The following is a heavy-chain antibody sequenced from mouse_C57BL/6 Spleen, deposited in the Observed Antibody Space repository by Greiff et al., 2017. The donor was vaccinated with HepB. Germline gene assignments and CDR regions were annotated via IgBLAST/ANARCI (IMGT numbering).Heavy chain of an antibody. D-gene: IGHD2-3*01. Sequence: VQLQQSGPELVKPGASVKMSCKASGYTFTDYNMHWVKQSHGKSLEWIGYINPNNGGTSYNQKFKGKATSTVNKSSSTAYMELRSLTSEDSAVYYCARGLLRYYYAMDYWGQGTSVTVSS. CDR2: INPNNGGT. V-gene: IGHV1-22*01. J-gene: IGHJ4*01. CDR1: GYTFTDYN. CDR3: ARGLLRYYYAMDY.